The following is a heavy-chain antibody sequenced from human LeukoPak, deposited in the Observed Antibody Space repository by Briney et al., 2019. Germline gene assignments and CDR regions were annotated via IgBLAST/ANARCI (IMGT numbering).Heavy chain of an antibody. CDR2: IYYSGST. J-gene: IGHJ4*02. D-gene: IGHD6-19*01. V-gene: IGHV4-39*07. CDR1: GGSISSSSYY. Sequence: SETLSLTCTVSGGSISSSSYYWGWIRQPPGKGLEWIGSIYYSGSTYYNPSLKSRVTTSVDTSKNQFSLKLSSVTAADTAVYYCARYSSGWGDYFDYWGQGTLVTVSS. CDR3: ARYSSGWGDYFDY.